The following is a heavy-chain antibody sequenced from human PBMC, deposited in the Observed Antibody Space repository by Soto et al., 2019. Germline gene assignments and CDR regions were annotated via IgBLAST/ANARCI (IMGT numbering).Heavy chain of an antibody. V-gene: IGHV4-61*01. J-gene: IGHJ1*01. CDR3: ARAYPEAEYFQH. CDR2: IYYSGST. Sequence: SETLSLTCTVSGGSVSSGSYYWSWIRQPPGKGLEWIGYIYYSGSTNYNPSLKSRVTISVDTSKNQFSLKLSSVTAADTAVYYCARAYPEAEYFQHWGQGTLVTVS. CDR1: GGSVSSGSYY. D-gene: IGHD2-2*02.